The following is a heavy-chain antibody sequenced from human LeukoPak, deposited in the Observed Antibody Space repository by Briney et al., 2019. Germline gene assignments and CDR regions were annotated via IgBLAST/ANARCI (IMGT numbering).Heavy chain of an antibody. Sequence: TSETLSLTCSVSGGSISSLYWSWIRQPPGKGLEWIGYIYYTGSTNCNPSLKSRVTMFVDMSKNQFSLRLSSVTAADTAVYYCARHRAYSSSSPFDYWGQGTLVTVSS. D-gene: IGHD6-6*01. CDR2: IYYTGST. CDR3: ARHRAYSSSSPFDY. V-gene: IGHV4-59*08. J-gene: IGHJ4*02. CDR1: GGSISSLY.